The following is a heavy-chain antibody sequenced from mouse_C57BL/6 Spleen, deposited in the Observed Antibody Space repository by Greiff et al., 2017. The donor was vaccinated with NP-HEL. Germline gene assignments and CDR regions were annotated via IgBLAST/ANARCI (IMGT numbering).Heavy chain of an antibody. Sequence: QVQLKQSGAELVMPGASVKLSCKASGYTFTSYWMHWVKQRPGQGLEWIGEIDPSDSYTNYNQKFKGKSTLTVDKSSSTAYMQLSSLTSEDSAVYYCARSGRQTADYWGQGTTLTVSS. CDR1: GYTFTSYW. D-gene: IGHD2-12*01. CDR2: IDPSDSYT. CDR3: ARSGRQTADY. V-gene: IGHV1-69*01. J-gene: IGHJ2*01.